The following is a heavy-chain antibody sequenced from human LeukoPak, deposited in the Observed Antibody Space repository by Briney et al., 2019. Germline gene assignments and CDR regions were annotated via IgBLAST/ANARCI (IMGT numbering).Heavy chain of an antibody. V-gene: IGHV3-30*02. CDR1: RFTFSSYG. D-gene: IGHD2-8*01. J-gene: IGHJ6*03. CDR3: AKDRCSNGVGCYYYYMDV. Sequence: GGSLRLSCAASRFTFSSYGMHWVRQAPGKGLEWVAYIQYDGGNEQYADSVKDRFSISRDSSKNILYLQMNSLRAEDTAVYYCAKDRCSNGVGCYYYYMDVWGKGTTVTISS. CDR2: IQYDGGNE.